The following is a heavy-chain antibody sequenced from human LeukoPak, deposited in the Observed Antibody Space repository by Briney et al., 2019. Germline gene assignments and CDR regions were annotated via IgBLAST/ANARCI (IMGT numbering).Heavy chain of an antibody. V-gene: IGHV4-34*01. J-gene: IGHJ4*02. D-gene: IGHD6-13*01. CDR3: ARVLETGIAADH. Sequence: SETLSLTCAVYGGSFSGYYWSWIRQPPGKGLEWIGEINHSGSTNYNPSLKSRVTISVDTSKNQFSLKLSSVTAADTAVYYCARVLETGIAADHWGQGTLVTVSS. CDR1: GGSFSGYY. CDR2: INHSGST.